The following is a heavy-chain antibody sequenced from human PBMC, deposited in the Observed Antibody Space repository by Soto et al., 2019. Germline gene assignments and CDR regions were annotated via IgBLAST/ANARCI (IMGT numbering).Heavy chain of an antibody. D-gene: IGHD3-9*01. J-gene: IGHJ4*02. CDR2: IYYSGST. CDR1: GGSVSSSNYY. Sequence: SETLSLTCTVSGGSVSSSNYYWGWIRQSPGKGLEWIGSIYYSGSTYYNPSLESRVTISVDKSKNQFSLKVISVTAADTAVYYCARLEGLAKISYYFDYWGQGTQVTVSS. V-gene: IGHV4-39*01. CDR3: ARLEGLAKISYYFDY.